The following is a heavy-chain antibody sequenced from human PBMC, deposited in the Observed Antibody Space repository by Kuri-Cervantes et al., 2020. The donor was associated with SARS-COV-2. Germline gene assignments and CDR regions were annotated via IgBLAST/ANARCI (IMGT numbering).Heavy chain of an antibody. Sequence: LSLTCAASGFTFSSYAMSWVRQAPGKGLEWVSAISGSGGSTYYADSVKGRFTISRDNAKNSLCLQMNSLRAEDTAVYYCARADLYSSGWYAKTYYFDYWGQGTLVTVSS. CDR2: ISGSGGST. CDR1: GFTFSSYA. V-gene: IGHV3-23*01. J-gene: IGHJ4*02. CDR3: ARADLYSSGWYAKTYYFDY. D-gene: IGHD6-19*01.